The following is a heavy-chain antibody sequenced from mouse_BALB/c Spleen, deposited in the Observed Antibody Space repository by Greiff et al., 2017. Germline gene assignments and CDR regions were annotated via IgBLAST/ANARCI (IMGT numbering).Heavy chain of an antibody. CDR3: ARGADGYSAWFAY. V-gene: IGHV2-9*02. CDR1: GFSLTSYG. D-gene: IGHD2-3*01. J-gene: IGHJ3*01. Sequence: VKLVESGPGLVAPSQSLFITCTVSGFSLTSYGVHWVRQPPGKGLEWLGVLWAGGITYYNTALLSSLSISKDNSKSQVCLKMNSLQTDDTAIYYCARGADGYSAWFAYWGQGTLVTVSA. CDR2: LWAGGIT.